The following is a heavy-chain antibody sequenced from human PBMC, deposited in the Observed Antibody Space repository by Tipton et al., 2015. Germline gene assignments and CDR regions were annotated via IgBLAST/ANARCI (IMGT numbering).Heavy chain of an antibody. CDR3: TRGSGGTALVPGLDY. CDR1: GFTFSNFA. J-gene: IGHJ4*02. Sequence: SLRLSCAASGFTFSNFAMHWVRQVPGKGLEWISRISNDGRTTSYAGSVKGRFAISRDNAKNTVDLEMQTLRAEDTAVYYCTRGSGGTALVPGLDYWGQGALVTVSS. V-gene: IGHV3-74*01. CDR2: ISNDGRTT. D-gene: IGHD6-25*01.